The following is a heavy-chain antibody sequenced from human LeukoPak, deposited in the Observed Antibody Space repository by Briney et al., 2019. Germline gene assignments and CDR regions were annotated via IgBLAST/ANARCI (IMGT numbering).Heavy chain of an antibody. J-gene: IGHJ1*01. CDR3: ARDSVPMIAVVIAGPEYFQH. D-gene: IGHD3-22*01. CDR2: INTNTGNP. CDR1: GYTFTTYS. V-gene: IGHV7-4-1*02. Sequence: ASVKVSCKASGYTFTTYSMNWVRQAPGQGLEWMGWINTNTGNPTYAQGFTGRFVFSLDTSVSTAYLQISSLKAEDTAVYYCARDSVPMIAVVIAGPEYFQHWGQGTLVTVSS.